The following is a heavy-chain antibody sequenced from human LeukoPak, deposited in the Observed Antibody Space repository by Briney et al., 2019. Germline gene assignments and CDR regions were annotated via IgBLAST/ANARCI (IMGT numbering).Heavy chain of an antibody. J-gene: IGHJ5*02. CDR3: MRHNRVVPYGWFDP. Sequence: PSETLSLTCGVSGYSISSGYFWGWIRQSPGKGLEWIGTINHSGTTYYSPSLKSRVSISVDTSKNHFSLQLSSVTAADTAVYYCMRHNRVVPYGWFDPGGKGTQVTASS. V-gene: IGHV4-38-2*01. CDR1: GYSISSGYF. CDR2: INHSGTT. D-gene: IGHD2-15*01.